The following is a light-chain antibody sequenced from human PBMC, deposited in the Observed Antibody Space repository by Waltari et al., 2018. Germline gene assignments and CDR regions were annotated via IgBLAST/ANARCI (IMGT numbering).Light chain of an antibody. Sequence: QSVLTQPPSASGTPGQTVTISCSGNSSTIGLNSFNWFQQLPGTAPKPLFYGQNHRPSGVPYRISASKSGVSASLTIRGFRSEDEANYYCAAWDDNLNGPRWVFGGGTKLTVL. CDR1: SSTIGLNS. V-gene: IGLV1-44*01. CDR2: GQN. J-gene: IGLJ3*02. CDR3: AAWDDNLNGPRWV.